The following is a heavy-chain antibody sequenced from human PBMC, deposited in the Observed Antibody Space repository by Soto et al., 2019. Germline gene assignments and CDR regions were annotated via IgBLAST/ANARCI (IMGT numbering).Heavy chain of an antibody. CDR3: AHSLGITMVRGARWFDP. CDR2: IYWDDDK. D-gene: IGHD3-10*01. J-gene: IGHJ5*02. CDR1: GFSLSTSGVG. Sequence: QITLKESGPTLVKPTQTLTLTCTFSGFSLSTSGVGVGWIRQPPGKALEWLALIYWDDDKRYSPSLKSRLTITKDPSKHQLVLTMTNMDPVDTAAYYCAHSLGITMVRGARWFDPWGQGTLVTVSS. V-gene: IGHV2-5*02.